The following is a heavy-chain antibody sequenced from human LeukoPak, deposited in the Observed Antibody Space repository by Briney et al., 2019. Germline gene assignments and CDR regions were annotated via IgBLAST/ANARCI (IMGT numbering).Heavy chain of an antibody. Sequence: ASVKVSCKASGYTFSTYGISWVRQAPGQGLEWMGWISAYNDNTEYAQKFQGRVIMTTDTSTSTAYMELRSLRSDDTAVYYCARDPPHSSGPNSPCFEYWGQGTLVTVSS. CDR3: ARDPPHSSGPNSPCFEY. CDR1: GYTFSTYG. CDR2: ISAYNDNT. V-gene: IGHV1-18*01. D-gene: IGHD6-19*01. J-gene: IGHJ4*02.